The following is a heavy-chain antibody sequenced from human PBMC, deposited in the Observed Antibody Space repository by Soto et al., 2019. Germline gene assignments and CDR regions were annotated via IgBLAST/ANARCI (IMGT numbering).Heavy chain of an antibody. CDR2: ISSSSSYI. J-gene: IGHJ4*02. Sequence: GSLRLSCAASGFTFSSYSMNWVRQAPGKGLEWVSSISSSSSYIYYADSVKGRFTISRDNAKNSLYLQMNSLRAEDTAVYYCAKTYYYGSGSPNAFDYWGQGTLVTVSS. CDR3: AKTYYYGSGSPNAFDY. CDR1: GFTFSSYS. D-gene: IGHD3-10*01. V-gene: IGHV3-21*01.